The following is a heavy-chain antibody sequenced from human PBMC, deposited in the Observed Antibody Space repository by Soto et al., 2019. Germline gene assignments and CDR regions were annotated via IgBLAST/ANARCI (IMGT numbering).Heavy chain of an antibody. J-gene: IGHJ4*02. Sequence: QVQLQESGPGLVMPSETLSLTCTVSGDSISGSPYYWGWIRQPPGKRLEWIGSIFYDGYTIYTPSLKCRGTISVDTSKNQFSLKLTSVAAADTATYFCARLQTAVPHYWGQGILVTVSS. V-gene: IGHV4-39*01. CDR1: GDSISGSPYY. CDR3: ARLQTAVPHY. CDR2: IFYDGYT. D-gene: IGHD6-13*01.